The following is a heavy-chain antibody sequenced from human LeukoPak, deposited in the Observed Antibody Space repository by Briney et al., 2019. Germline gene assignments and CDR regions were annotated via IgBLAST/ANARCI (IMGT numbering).Heavy chain of an antibody. V-gene: IGHV3-66*01. CDR2: IYSGGST. D-gene: IGHD5-24*01. CDR3: ARAIWGDGYNRPYFDY. CDR1: GFTVSSNY. J-gene: IGHJ4*02. Sequence: GSLRLSCAASGFTVSSNYMSWVRQAPGKGLEWVSVIYSGGSTYYADSVKGRFTISGDNSKNTLYLQMNSLRAEDTAVYYCARAIWGDGYNRPYFDYWGQGTLVTVSS.